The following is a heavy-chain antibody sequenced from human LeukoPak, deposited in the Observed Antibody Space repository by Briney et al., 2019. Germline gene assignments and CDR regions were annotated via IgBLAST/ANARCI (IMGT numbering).Heavy chain of an antibody. CDR2: MNPNSGNT. CDR1: GYTFTSHD. CDR3: AREAWIQLYYYFDY. V-gene: IGHV1-8*01. J-gene: IGHJ4*02. D-gene: IGHD5-18*01. Sequence: ASVKVSCKASGYTFTSHDINWVRQATGQGLEWMGWMNPNSGNTGYAQKFQDRVTMTRNTSISTAYMELSSLESEDTAVYYCAREAWIQLYYYFDYWGQGTLVTVSS.